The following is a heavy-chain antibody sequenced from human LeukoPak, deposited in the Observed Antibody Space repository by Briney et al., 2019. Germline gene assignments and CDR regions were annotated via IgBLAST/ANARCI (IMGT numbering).Heavy chain of an antibody. V-gene: IGHV3-23*01. CDR2: ISGGGDAT. D-gene: IGHD3-10*01. Sequence: GGSLRLSCAASGFTFSSYAMSWVRQAPGKGLEWVSTISGGGDATYYADSVKGRFTISRDNSKNTLYLQMNSLRVEDTAVYYCARDSSMLRGPLVIYYFDFWGQGTLVTASS. J-gene: IGHJ4*02. CDR3: ARDSSMLRGPLVIYYFDF. CDR1: GFTFSSYA.